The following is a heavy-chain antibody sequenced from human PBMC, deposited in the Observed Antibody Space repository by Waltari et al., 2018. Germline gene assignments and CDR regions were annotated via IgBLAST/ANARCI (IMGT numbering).Heavy chain of an antibody. D-gene: IGHD4-17*01. CDR2: IRPDGNEK. Sequence: EVPLVESGGGLVQPGGSLRLSCAASGFPFSRYLWSGVRQAPGKGLEWVANIRPDGNEKYYVDSVKGRLTISRDNAKNSLYLQMNSLRVEDTAVYFCARDPSYGAIDYWGQGTLVTVSS. CDR1: GFPFSRYL. CDR3: ARDPSYGAIDY. J-gene: IGHJ4*02. V-gene: IGHV3-7*01.